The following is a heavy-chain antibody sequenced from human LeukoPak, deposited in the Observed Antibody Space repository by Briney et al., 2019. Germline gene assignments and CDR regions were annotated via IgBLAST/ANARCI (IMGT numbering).Heavy chain of an antibody. V-gene: IGHV3-30-3*01. Sequence: GGSLRLSCAASGFTFSSYAMHWVRQAPGKGLEWVAVISYDGSNKYYAGSVKGRFTISRDNSKNTLYLQMNSLRAEDTAVYYCARSPGYSYGMDVWGQGTTVTVSS. CDR1: GFTFSSYA. CDR2: ISYDGSNK. D-gene: IGHD2-15*01. CDR3: ARSPGYSYGMDV. J-gene: IGHJ6*02.